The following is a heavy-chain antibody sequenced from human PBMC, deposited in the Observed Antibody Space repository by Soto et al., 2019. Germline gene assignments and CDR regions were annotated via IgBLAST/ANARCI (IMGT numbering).Heavy chain of an antibody. D-gene: IGHD2-2*01. Sequence: QITLKESGPTLVKPTQTLTLTCTFSGFSLNTSGMGVGWIRQPPGKALEWLALIYWNDDKRYRPSLNSRLTLAKDTSKSQVVLTVTNVDPVDTATYYCAHTTLVVVQAATHNFDYWGQGILVTGSS. CDR2: IYWNDDK. V-gene: IGHV2-5*01. CDR3: AHTTLVVVQAATHNFDY. J-gene: IGHJ4*01. CDR1: GFSLNTSGMG.